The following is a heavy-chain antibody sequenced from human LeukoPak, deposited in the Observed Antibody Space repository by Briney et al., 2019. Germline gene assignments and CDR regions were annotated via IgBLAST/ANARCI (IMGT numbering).Heavy chain of an antibody. CDR1: GFTFSSYS. V-gene: IGHV3-48*04. Sequence: PGGSLRLSCAASGFTFSSYSMNWVRQAPGKGLEWVSYISSSSSTIYYADSVKGRFTISRDNAKNSLYLQMNSLRAEDTAVYYCARDRGYYGSGSYEIPFDYWGQGTLVTVSS. CDR3: ARDRGYYGSGSYEIPFDY. J-gene: IGHJ4*02. CDR2: ISSSSSTI. D-gene: IGHD3-10*01.